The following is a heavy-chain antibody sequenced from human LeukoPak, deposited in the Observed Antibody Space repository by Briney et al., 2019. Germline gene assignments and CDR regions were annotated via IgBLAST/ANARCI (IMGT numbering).Heavy chain of an antibody. CDR2: IIPIFGTA. D-gene: IGHD2-15*01. CDR1: GGTFISYA. Sequence: ASVKVSCKASGGTFISYAISWVRQAPGQGLEWMGGIIPIFGTANYAQKFQGRVTITADESTSTAYMELSSLRSEDTAVYYCARDLLPQNFDSWGQGTLVSVTS. CDR3: ARDLLPQNFDS. J-gene: IGHJ4*02. V-gene: IGHV1-69*13.